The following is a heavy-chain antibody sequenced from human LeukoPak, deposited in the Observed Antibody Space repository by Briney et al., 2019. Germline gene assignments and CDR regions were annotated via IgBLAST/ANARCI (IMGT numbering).Heavy chain of an antibody. J-gene: IGHJ6*04. CDR1: GFTFTNYA. V-gene: IGHV3-64*02. Sequence: GGSLRLSCAASGFTFTNYAMHWVRQAPGKGLEYVSAISYNGGSTYYADSVKGRFTISRDNSKNTQYLQMGSLTAEDTAVYYCARRFAAQLAFVDVWGKGTTVTISS. CDR2: ISYNGGST. D-gene: IGHD3-3*02. CDR3: ARRFAAQLAFVDV.